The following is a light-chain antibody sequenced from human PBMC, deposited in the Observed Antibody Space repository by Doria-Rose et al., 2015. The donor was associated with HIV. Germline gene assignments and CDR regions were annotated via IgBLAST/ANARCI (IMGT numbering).Light chain of an antibody. CDR3: HQTYSTLVWT. CDR2: GAS. J-gene: IGKJ1*01. Sequence: DIRMTQSPSSLSASIGDRVSITCRASQDISKYLNWYQQKPGRPPKLLISGASNLQSGFSSRFSGRGSGTFFTLTITNLQPEDFATYYCHQTYSTLVWTFGQGTRVETK. V-gene: IGKV1-39*01. CDR1: QDISKY.